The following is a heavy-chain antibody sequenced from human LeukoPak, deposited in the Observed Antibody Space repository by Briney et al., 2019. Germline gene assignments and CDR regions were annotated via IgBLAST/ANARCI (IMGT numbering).Heavy chain of an antibody. CDR1: GFTFSNYA. CDR2: LSGRGDST. D-gene: IGHD6-19*01. CDR3: AKIIAVAAPGY. V-gene: IGHV3-23*01. J-gene: IGHJ4*02. Sequence: PGGSLRLSCAASGFTFSNYAMTWVRQAPGKGLEWVSALSGRGDSTYYADSVKGRFTISRDNSKNTLYLQMNSLRAEDTAVYYCAKIIAVAAPGYWGQGTLVTVSS.